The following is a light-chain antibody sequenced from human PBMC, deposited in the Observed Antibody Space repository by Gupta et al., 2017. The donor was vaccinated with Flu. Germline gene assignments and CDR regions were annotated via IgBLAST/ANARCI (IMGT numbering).Light chain of an antibody. CDR2: EVI. V-gene: IGLV2-14*03. J-gene: IGLJ1*01. Sequence: SALTQPVSVSGSPAQSITIPCTGTSSDVGDYNYVSWYQQHPGRAPKLMIYEVINRPSGVSTRFSGSKSGDTASLTISGLQAEDEAAYYCTSYTSRTTLYVFGTGTKVTVL. CDR3: TSYTSRTTLYV. CDR1: SSDVGDYNY.